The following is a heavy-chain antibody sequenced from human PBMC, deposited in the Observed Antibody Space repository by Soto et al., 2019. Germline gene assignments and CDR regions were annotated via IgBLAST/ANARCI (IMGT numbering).Heavy chain of an antibody. V-gene: IGHV1-3*01. J-gene: IGHJ1*01. CDR3: ARDWTHYDRRGPRAY. CDR1: GYTFTSYP. Sequence: AAVKVSCKASGYTFTSYPMHWVRQAPGQVLECMVCINAGNGDTKYSQKFQGRVTITRETSDITAYMELSSLRYEDTAVYYCARDWTHYDRRGPRAYWAQGTLVPVSS. D-gene: IGHD5-12*01. CDR2: INAGNGDT.